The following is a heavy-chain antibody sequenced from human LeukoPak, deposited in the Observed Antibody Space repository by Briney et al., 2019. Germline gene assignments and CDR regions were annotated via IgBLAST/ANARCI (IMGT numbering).Heavy chain of an antibody. CDR2: ISGDGGST. CDR3: ARDRGYYDSGGYYLDY. D-gene: IGHD3-22*01. CDR1: GFTFDDYA. Sequence: GGSLRLSCAASGFTFDDYAMHWVRQVPGKGLEWVSLISGDGGSTYYADSVKGRFTISRDNSKNTLYLQMNSLRAEDTAVYYCARDRGYYDSGGYYLDYWGQGTLVTVSS. V-gene: IGHV3-43*02. J-gene: IGHJ4*02.